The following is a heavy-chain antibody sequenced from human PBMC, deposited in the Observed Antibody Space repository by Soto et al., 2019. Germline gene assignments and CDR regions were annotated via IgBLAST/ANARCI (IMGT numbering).Heavy chain of an antibody. CDR3: ARGNSGSYSPIDY. J-gene: IGHJ4*02. D-gene: IGHD1-26*01. V-gene: IGHV4-38-2*01. Sequence: SETLSLTCAVSGYSISSGNYWGWIRQPPGKGLGWIGTIHYSGSTYHNPSLKSRFIISVDTSKNPFSLKLSSVTAADTAVYYCARGNSGSYSPIDYWGQGTLVTVSS. CDR1: GYSISSGNY. CDR2: IHYSGST.